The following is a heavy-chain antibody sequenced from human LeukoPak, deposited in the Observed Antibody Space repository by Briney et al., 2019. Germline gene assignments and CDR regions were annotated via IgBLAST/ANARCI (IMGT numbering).Heavy chain of an antibody. Sequence: GGSLRLSCAASGSTFSNYVMSWVRQAPGKGPEWVSAISGSGDSTFYADSVQGRLTISRDNSKNTLYLQLNSLRVEDTAVYYCARDKIVVVVSTTLPDMWGQGTMVTVSS. CDR2: ISGSGDST. V-gene: IGHV3-23*01. J-gene: IGHJ3*02. CDR1: GSTFSNYV. D-gene: IGHD2-15*01. CDR3: ARDKIVVVVSTTLPDM.